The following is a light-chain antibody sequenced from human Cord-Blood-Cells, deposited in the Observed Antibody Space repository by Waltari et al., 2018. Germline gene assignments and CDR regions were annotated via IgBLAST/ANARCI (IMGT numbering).Light chain of an antibody. CDR3: CSYAGSYTWV. J-gene: IGLJ3*02. CDR2: DVS. V-gene: IGLV2-11*01. CDR1: SSDVGGYND. Sequence: QSALTQPRSVSGSPGQSVTISCTGTSSDVGGYNDVSWYQQPPGKAPKLMIYDVSKRPSGFPDRFSGSKSGNTASLTISALQAEDAADYYCCSYAGSYTWVFGGGTKLTVL.